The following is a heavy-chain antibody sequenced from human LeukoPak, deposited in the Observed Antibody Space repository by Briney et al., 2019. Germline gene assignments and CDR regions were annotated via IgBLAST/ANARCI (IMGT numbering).Heavy chain of an antibody. Sequence: ASVEVSCKASGYTVTSYIISWVRQAPGQGLEWMGWINAYNGNTDYAQRVQGRVTMTTDTSTSTAYMEMRSLRSDDTAVYYCARDRHIAAAVYYYYMDVWGKGTPVTVSS. CDR3: ARDRHIAAAVYYYYMDV. CDR2: INAYNGNT. CDR1: GYTVTSYI. D-gene: IGHD6-13*01. V-gene: IGHV1-18*01. J-gene: IGHJ6*03.